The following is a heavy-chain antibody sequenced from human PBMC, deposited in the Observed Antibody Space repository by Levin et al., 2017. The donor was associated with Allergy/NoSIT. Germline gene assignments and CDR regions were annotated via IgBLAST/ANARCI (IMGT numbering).Heavy chain of an antibody. J-gene: IGHJ3*02. D-gene: IGHD3-22*01. CDR2: IYGDDDK. Sequence: QTLSLTCTLSEFSLSTRGVGVGWIRQPPGKALEWLALIYGDDDKRYNPSLESRLTITKDTSKNQVVLTMTNVDPVDTGTYYCAQNPYYDSSGNYLRGAFDIWGQGTVVTVSS. CDR1: EFSLSTRGVG. CDR3: AQNPYYDSSGNYLRGAFDI. V-gene: IGHV2-5*02.